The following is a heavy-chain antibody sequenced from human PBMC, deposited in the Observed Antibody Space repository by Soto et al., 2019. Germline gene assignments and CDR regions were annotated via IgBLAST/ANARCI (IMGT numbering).Heavy chain of an antibody. V-gene: IGHV1-69*02. CDR2: VNPIVSMS. CDR1: GDTFNFYS. J-gene: IGHJ4*02. D-gene: IGHD3-10*01. CDR3: ASSYGSGYRAFDY. Sequence: QVQLVQSGAEVKRPGSSVKVSCKASGDTFNFYSINWVRQAPGLGLEWMGRVNPIVSMSNYAQKFQGRVTMPADNSTSTAYMALSSLRSEDTAIYDCASSYGSGYRAFDYWGQGALVTVSS.